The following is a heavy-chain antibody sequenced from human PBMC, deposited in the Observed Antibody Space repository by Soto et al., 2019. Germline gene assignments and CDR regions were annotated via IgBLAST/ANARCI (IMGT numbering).Heavy chain of an antibody. CDR3: AKNGDYDILTGPFFDY. J-gene: IGHJ4*02. D-gene: IGHD3-9*01. V-gene: IGHV3-23*01. CDR2: ISGSGGST. CDR1: GFTFSSYA. Sequence: EVQLLESGGGLVQPGGSLRLSCAASGFTFSSYAMSWVRQAPGKGLEWVSAISGSGGSTYYADSVKGRFTISRDNSKNPLYRQMNSLRAEDTAVYYCAKNGDYDILTGPFFDYWGQGTLVTVSS.